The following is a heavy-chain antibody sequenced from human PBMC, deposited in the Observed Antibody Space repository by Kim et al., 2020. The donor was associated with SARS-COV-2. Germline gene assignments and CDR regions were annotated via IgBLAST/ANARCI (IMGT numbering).Heavy chain of an antibody. Sequence: SETLSLTCTVSGYSISSGYYWGWIRQPPGKGLEWIGSIYHSGSTYYNPSLKSRVTISVDTSKNQFSLKLSSVTAADTAVYYCARDLGSWYRYWGQGTLVT. V-gene: IGHV4-38-2*02. D-gene: IGHD6-13*01. CDR2: IYHSGST. J-gene: IGHJ1*01. CDR1: GYSISSGYY. CDR3: ARDLGSWYRY.